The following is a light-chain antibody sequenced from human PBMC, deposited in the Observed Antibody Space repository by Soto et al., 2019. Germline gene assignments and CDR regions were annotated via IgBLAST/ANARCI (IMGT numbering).Light chain of an antibody. V-gene: IGKV3-20*01. CDR2: GAS. J-gene: IGKJ3*01. Sequence: EIVLTQSRGTLSLSPGERATLSCRASQSVSSSYLAWYQHKPGQAPRLLIYGASSRATGIPDRFSGSGSGTDFTLTISSLEPEDLAVYYCQQYGSSPFTFGPGTKVDIK. CDR3: QQYGSSPFT. CDR1: QSVSSSY.